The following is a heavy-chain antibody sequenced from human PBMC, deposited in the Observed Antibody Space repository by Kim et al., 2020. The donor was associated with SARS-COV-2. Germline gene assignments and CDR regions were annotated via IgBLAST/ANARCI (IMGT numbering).Heavy chain of an antibody. Sequence: SETLSLTCTVSGGSISSYYWSWIRQPAGKGLEWIGRIYTSGSTNYNPSLKSRVTMSVDTSKNQFSLKLSSVTAADTAVYYCARDSPSSWPNWFDPWGQGTLVTVSS. CDR3: ARDSPSSWPNWFDP. V-gene: IGHV4-4*07. CDR2: IYTSGST. J-gene: IGHJ5*02. D-gene: IGHD6-13*01. CDR1: GGSISSYY.